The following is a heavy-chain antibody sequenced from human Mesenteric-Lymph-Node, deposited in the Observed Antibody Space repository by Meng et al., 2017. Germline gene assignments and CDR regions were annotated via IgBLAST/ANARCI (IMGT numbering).Heavy chain of an antibody. D-gene: IGHD4-17*01. CDR1: GYTFTSYD. Sequence: ASVKVSCKASGYTFTSYDINWVRQATGQGLEWMGWMNPNSGNTGYAQKFQGRVTMTRNTSISTAYMELSSLRSEDTAVYYCARGHPSDYGDYSYYFDYWGQGTLVTVSS. J-gene: IGHJ4*02. CDR3: ARGHPSDYGDYSYYFDY. V-gene: IGHV1-8*01. CDR2: MNPNSGNT.